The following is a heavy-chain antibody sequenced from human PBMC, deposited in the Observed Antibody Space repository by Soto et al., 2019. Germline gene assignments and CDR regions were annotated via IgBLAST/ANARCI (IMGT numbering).Heavy chain of an antibody. Sequence: QVQLVQSGTEVKKPGASVKVSCKASGYTFTSYGISWVRQAPGQGLEWMGWISPYDDNTNYAQNLQGRVTMTTGTSTRTAYMELRSLRSDDTAVYYCARGGYYDSSGSRNYHYYGMDAWGQGTTVTVS. D-gene: IGHD3-22*01. J-gene: IGHJ6*02. CDR1: GYTFTSYG. CDR3: ARGGYYDSSGSRNYHYYGMDA. V-gene: IGHV1-18*01. CDR2: ISPYDDNT.